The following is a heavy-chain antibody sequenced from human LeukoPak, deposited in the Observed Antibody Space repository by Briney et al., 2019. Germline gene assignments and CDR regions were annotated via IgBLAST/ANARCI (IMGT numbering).Heavy chain of an antibody. CDR2: ISAYNGNT. Sequence: ASVKVSCKASGYTFTSYGISWVRQAPGQGLEWMGWISAYNGNTNYAQKLQGRVTMTGDTSTDTAYMELSSLRSEDTAVYYCATAVRVALDYWGQGTLVTVSS. CDR3: ATAVRVALDY. V-gene: IGHV1-18*01. J-gene: IGHJ4*02. CDR1: GYTFTSYG. D-gene: IGHD3-3*01.